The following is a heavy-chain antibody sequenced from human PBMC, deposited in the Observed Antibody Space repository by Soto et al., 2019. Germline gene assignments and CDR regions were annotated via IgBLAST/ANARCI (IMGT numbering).Heavy chain of an antibody. CDR2: INQSGST. J-gene: IGHJ4*02. D-gene: IGHD3-10*01. V-gene: IGHV4-34*01. CDR1: GASFSGHY. CDR3: ASRYGSGKYYFDH. Sequence: SETLSLTCAVSGASFSGHYCSWVRLSPGRGLEWIGEINQSGSTNYNPSLKSRVTMSEDTFKNQFSLKLTSVTAADTGVYYCASRYGSGKYYFDHWGQGTQVT.